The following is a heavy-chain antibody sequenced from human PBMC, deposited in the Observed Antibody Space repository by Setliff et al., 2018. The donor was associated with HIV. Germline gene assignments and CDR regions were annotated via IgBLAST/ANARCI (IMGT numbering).Heavy chain of an antibody. Sequence: ASVKVSCKASGYIFSDYYIHWVRQTPGKGLEWMGRINPNSGATDYAQEFQGRVSMTRDTSIRTVYMELSRLRSDDTALYYCATDSEKWAGYYQYYYMDVWGKGTKVTVSS. V-gene: IGHV1-2*06. CDR1: GYIFSDYY. J-gene: IGHJ6*03. CDR3: ATDSEKWAGYYQYYYMDV. D-gene: IGHD1-26*01. CDR2: INPNSGAT.